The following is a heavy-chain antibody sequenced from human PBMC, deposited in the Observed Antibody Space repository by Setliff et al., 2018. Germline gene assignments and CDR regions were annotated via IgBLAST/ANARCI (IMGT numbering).Heavy chain of an antibody. CDR1: GYTFTGYY. CDR3: VRWVDGKADY. CDR2: INPNSGGT. V-gene: IGHV1-2*02. Sequence: ASVKVSCKASGYTFTGYYMHWVRQAPGQGLEWMGWINPNSGGTNPAQKFQGRFTISRDNSKNTLYLQMGSLRPEDMAVYYCVRWVDGKADYWGQGTLVTVSS. J-gene: IGHJ4*02.